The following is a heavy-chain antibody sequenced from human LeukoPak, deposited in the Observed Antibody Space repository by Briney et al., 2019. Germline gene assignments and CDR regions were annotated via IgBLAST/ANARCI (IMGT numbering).Heavy chain of an antibody. Sequence: SVKVSCKASGGTFSSYAISWVRQAPGQGLEWMGGIIPIFGTANYAQKFQGRVTITADKSTSTAYMELRSLRSDDTAVYYCARDGAYCGGDCYSDAFDIWGQGTMVTVSS. V-gene: IGHV1-69*06. J-gene: IGHJ3*02. D-gene: IGHD2-21*02. CDR1: GGTFSSYA. CDR3: ARDGAYCGGDCYSDAFDI. CDR2: IIPIFGTA.